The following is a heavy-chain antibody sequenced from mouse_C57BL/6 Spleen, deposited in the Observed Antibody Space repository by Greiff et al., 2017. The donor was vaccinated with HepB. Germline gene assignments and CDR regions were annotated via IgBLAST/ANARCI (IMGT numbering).Heavy chain of an antibody. V-gene: IGHV1-39*01. CDR1: GYSFTDYN. CDR2: INPNYGTT. J-gene: IGHJ4*01. CDR3: AKNWDAMDY. Sequence: EVKLVESGPELVKPGASVKISCKASGYSFTDYNMNWVKQSNGKSLEWIGVINPNYGTTSYNQKFKGKATLTVDQSSSTSYMQLNSLTSEDSAVYYCAKNWDAMDYWGQGTSVTVSS. D-gene: IGHD4-1*01.